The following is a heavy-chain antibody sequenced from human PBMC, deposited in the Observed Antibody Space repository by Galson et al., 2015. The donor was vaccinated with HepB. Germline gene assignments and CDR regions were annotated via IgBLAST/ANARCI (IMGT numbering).Heavy chain of an antibody. CDR1: GFTFSSYA. J-gene: IGHJ4*02. CDR2: ISYDGSNK. CDR3: ARDHGVVIDILYYFDY. Sequence: SLRLSCAASGFTFSSYAMHWVRQAPGKGLEWVAVISYDGSNKYYADSVKGRFTISRDNSKNTLYLQMNSLRAEDTAVYYCARDHGVVIDILYYFDYWGQGTLVTVSS. V-gene: IGHV3-30-3*01. D-gene: IGHD3-3*01.